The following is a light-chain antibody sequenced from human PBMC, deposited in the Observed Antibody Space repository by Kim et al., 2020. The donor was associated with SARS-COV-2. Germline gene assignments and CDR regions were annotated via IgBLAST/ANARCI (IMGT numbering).Light chain of an antibody. CDR2: RDN. CDR3: ATWDDSLDAWV. CDR1: NSNSAVNP. V-gene: IGLV1-44*01. Sequence: GQRVTVSCSGSNSNSAVNPVHWYQQLPGTAPKLLSYRDNQRPSGVPDRFSASKSGTSASLALSCLLSEDEADYYCATWDDSLDAWVFGGGTKLTVL. J-gene: IGLJ3*02.